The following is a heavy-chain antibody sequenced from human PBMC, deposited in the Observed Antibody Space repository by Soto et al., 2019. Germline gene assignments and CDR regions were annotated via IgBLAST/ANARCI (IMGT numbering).Heavy chain of an antibody. CDR2: RNPNSGGT. J-gene: IGHJ5*02. CDR1: GYTFTGYY. Sequence: GASVKVACKASGYTFTGYYMHWVRQAPGQGLEWRGWRNPNSGGTNYAQKFQGRVTMTRDTSISTAYMELSRLRSDDTAVYYCARALTLLRYFDSLPFDPRGQGALVTVSS. CDR3: ARALTLLRYFDSLPFDP. D-gene: IGHD3-9*01. V-gene: IGHV1-2*02.